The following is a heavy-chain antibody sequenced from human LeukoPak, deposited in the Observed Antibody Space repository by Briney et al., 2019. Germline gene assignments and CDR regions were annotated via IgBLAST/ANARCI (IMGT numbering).Heavy chain of an antibody. Sequence: ASVKVSCMASGGTFSSYAISWVRQAPGQGLEWMGGIIPIFGTANYAQKFQGRVTITTDESTSTAYMELSSLRSEDTAVYYCARAITPEWPRGYYMDVWGKGTTVTVSS. J-gene: IGHJ6*03. CDR3: ARAITPEWPRGYYMDV. CDR2: IIPIFGTA. CDR1: GGTFSSYA. D-gene: IGHD3-3*01. V-gene: IGHV1-69*05.